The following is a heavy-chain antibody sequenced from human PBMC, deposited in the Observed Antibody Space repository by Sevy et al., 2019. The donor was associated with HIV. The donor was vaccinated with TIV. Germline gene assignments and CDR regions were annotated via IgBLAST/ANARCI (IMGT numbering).Heavy chain of an antibody. D-gene: IGHD2-15*01. J-gene: IGHJ4*02. V-gene: IGHV3-23*01. Sequence: GGSLRLSCAASGFTFSKYAMSWVRQAPGKGLEWVSIISGFGGNTYYADSVKGRFTISRDNDENSLYLQMNSVRAGDAAVYYCARDLFSGGNAVYGYWGQGTLVTVSS. CDR3: ARDLFSGGNAVYGY. CDR2: ISGFGGNT. CDR1: GFTFSKYA.